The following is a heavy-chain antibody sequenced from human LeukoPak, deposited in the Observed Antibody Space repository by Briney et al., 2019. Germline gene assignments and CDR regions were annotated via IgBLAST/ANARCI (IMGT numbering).Heavy chain of an antibody. J-gene: IGHJ4*02. CDR2: INAGNGNT. Sequence: ASVKVSCKASGYTFTTYSMHWVRQAPGQRLEWMGWINAGNGNTKYSQKFQGRVTITRDTSASTAYMELSSLRSEDTAVYYCARELLRSDGFDFWGLGTLVTVSS. CDR1: GYTFTTYS. V-gene: IGHV1-3*01. D-gene: IGHD1-26*01. CDR3: ARELLRSDGFDF.